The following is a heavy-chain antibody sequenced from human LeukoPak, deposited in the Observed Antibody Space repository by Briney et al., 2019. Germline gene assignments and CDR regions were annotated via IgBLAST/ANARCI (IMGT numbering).Heavy chain of an antibody. CDR3: AREADGGLFDY. CDR1: GYTFTAYI. J-gene: IGHJ4*02. CDR2: INPSGGST. V-gene: IGHV1-46*01. Sequence: ASVKVSCKTSGYTFTAYIMHWVRQAPGQGLEWMGIINPSGGSTSYAQKFQGRVAMTRDTSTNTVYMELTSLTFEDTAVYYCAREADGGLFDYWGQGILVTVPS. D-gene: IGHD4-23*01.